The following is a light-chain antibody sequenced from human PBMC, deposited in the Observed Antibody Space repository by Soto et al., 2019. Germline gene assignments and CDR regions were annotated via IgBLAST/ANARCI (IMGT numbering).Light chain of an antibody. CDR3: QQLNSYPVFT. Sequence: DIQLTQSPSFLSASVGDRVTITCRASQGISSYLAWNQQKPGKAPKLLIYAASTLQSGVPSRFSGSGSGTEFTLTISSLQPEDFATYYCQQLNSYPVFTFGPGTKVDIK. CDR1: QGISSY. J-gene: IGKJ3*01. CDR2: AAS. V-gene: IGKV1-9*01.